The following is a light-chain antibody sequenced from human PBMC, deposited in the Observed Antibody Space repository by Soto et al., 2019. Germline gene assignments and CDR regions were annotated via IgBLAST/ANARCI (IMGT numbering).Light chain of an antibody. J-gene: IGKJ3*01. V-gene: IGKV1-39*01. CDR3: QQSYSAPFT. Sequence: DIQMTQSPSSLSASVGDRVTITCRVSQSITYYLNWYQQRPGEAPKLLIYSVAILQNGVPSRFSGGGSETDFTLTISSLQPEDFATYYCQQSYSAPFTFGPGTRVDIK. CDR1: QSITYY. CDR2: SVA.